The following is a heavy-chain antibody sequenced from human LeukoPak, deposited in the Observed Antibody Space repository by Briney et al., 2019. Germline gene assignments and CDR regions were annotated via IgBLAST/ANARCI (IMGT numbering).Heavy chain of an antibody. Sequence: GGSLRLSCAASGFTFSSYGMHWVRQAPGKGLEWVAVIWYDGSNKYYADSVKGRFTISRDNSKNTLYLQMNSLRAEDTAVYCCARVWSIGYRYVINPDYWGQGTLVTVSS. D-gene: IGHD5-18*01. CDR1: GFTFSSYG. CDR2: IWYDGSNK. J-gene: IGHJ4*02. V-gene: IGHV3-33*01. CDR3: ARVWSIGYRYVINPDY.